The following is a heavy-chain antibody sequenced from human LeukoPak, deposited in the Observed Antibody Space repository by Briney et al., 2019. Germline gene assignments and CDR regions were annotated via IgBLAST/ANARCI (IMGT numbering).Heavy chain of an antibody. CDR1: GFTVSNTY. CDR3: ARDRGIAAHYGMDV. Sequence: GGSLRLSCAAPGFTVSNTYMSWVRQAPGKGLEWVSVISSGGGTYFADSVKGRFTISRDNSKNTVFLQMYNLRADDTAMYYCARDRGIAAHYGMDVWGQGTTVTVSS. CDR2: ISSGGGT. D-gene: IGHD6-6*01. V-gene: IGHV3-53*01. J-gene: IGHJ6*02.